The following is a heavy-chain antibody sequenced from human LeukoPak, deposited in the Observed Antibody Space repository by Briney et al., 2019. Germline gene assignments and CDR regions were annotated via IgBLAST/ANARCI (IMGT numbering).Heavy chain of an antibody. D-gene: IGHD3-10*01. CDR1: GYTFTTQW. V-gene: IGHV5-51*01. CDR2: IYPADSDS. CDR3: ARRYGGYFDY. Sequence: GESLKISCKGSGYTFTTQWIGWVRQMPGKGLEWMGTIYPADSDSRYSPSFQGQVTISADKSISTAYLQWSSLKASDTAMYYCARRYGGYFDYWGQGTLVTVSS. J-gene: IGHJ4*02.